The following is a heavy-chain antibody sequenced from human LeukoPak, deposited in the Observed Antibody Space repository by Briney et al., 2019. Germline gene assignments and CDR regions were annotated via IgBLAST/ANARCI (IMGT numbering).Heavy chain of an antibody. Sequence: SETLSLTCTVSGGSVSSYYWSWIRQPPGKGLEWIGYIYYSGSPYYNPSLKSRVTISVDTSKNQFSLKLSSVTAADTAVYYCALGYGGGVGDYWSQGTPVTVSS. D-gene: IGHD4-23*01. CDR3: ALGYGGGVGDY. J-gene: IGHJ4*02. CDR2: IYYSGSP. CDR1: GGSVSSYY. V-gene: IGHV4-59*08.